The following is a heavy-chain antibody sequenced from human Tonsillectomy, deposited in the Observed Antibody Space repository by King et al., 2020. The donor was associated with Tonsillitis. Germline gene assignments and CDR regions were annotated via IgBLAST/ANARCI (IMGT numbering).Heavy chain of an antibody. CDR3: ARFSRLGGGTRGGWFDP. V-gene: IGHV3-53*02. CDR2: IYSGGST. J-gene: IGHJ5*02. D-gene: IGHD1-26*01. Sequence: VQLVETGGGLIQPGGSLRLSCAASGFTVSSNYMSWVRQAPGKGLEWVSVIYSGGSTYYADSVKGRFTISRDNSKNTLYLQMNSLRAEDTAVYYCARFSRLGGGTRGGWFDPWGQGTLVTVSS. CDR1: GFTVSSNY.